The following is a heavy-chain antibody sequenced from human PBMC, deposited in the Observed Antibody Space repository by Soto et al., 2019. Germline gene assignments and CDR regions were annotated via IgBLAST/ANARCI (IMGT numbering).Heavy chain of an antibody. D-gene: IGHD6-19*01. CDR3: ARHRIEFGWRGFDF. V-gene: IGHV4-39*01. CDR2: SSYNGGT. J-gene: IGHJ4*02. CDR1: TDSSSFTNSY. Sequence: QLQLKESGTGLVKPSETLSLTCTVSTDSSSFTNSYCGWIRQPPGQGLQWIGSSSYNGGTFYNSSLKVRDVRTFHTSKKQSSLQVTSVTAVDTAVYCCARHRIEFGWRGFDFWGKGSQVTVSS.